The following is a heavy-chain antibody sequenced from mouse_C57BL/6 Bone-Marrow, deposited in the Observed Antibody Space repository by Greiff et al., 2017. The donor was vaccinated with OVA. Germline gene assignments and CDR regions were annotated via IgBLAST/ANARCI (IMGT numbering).Heavy chain of an antibody. D-gene: IGHD2-4*01. V-gene: IGHV1-15*01. Sequence: QVQLQQSGAELVRPGASVTLSCKASGYTFTDYEMHWVKQTPVHGLEWIGAIDPETGGTAYNQKFKGKAILTADKSSSTAYMELRSLTSEDSAVYYCTRYGYDYDGGYAMDYWGQGTSVTVSS. CDR3: TRYGYDYDGGYAMDY. CDR1: GYTFTDYE. CDR2: IDPETGGT. J-gene: IGHJ4*01.